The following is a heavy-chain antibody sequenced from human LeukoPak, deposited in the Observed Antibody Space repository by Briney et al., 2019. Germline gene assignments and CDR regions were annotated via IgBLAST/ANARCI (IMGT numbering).Heavy chain of an antibody. CDR1: GGSISSYY. V-gene: IGHV4-59*08. D-gene: IGHD5-18*01. CDR2: IYYSGST. Sequence: KTSETLSITCTASGGSISSYYWSWIRQPPGKGLEWIGCIYYSGSTNYNPSLKSRVTISVDTSKNQFSLKLSSVTAADTAVYYCARSYSYGSYYWGQGTLVTVSS. J-gene: IGHJ4*02. CDR3: ARSYSYGSYY.